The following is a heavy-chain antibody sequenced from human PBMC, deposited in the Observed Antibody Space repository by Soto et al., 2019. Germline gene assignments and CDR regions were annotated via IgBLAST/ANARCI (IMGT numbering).Heavy chain of an antibody. V-gene: IGHV4-30-4*01. CDR1: GCSISSGDYY. CDR3: ARTRHVDTAMGDAFDI. CDR2: IYYSGST. J-gene: IGHJ3*02. D-gene: IGHD5-18*01. Sequence: PSETLSLTCTVSGCSISSGDYYWSWIRQPPGKGLEWIGYIYYSGSTYYNPSLKSRVTISVDTSKNQFSLKLSSVTAADTAVYHCARTRHVDTAMGDAFDIWGQGTMVTVSS.